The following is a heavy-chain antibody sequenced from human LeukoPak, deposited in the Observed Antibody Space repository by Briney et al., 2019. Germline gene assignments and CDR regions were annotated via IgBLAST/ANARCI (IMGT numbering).Heavy chain of an antibody. V-gene: IGHV4-34*01. CDR1: GGSFSGCY. Sequence: PSETLSLTCAVYGGSFSGCYWSWIRQPPGKGLEWIGEINHSGSTNYNPSLKSRVTISVGTSKNQFSLKLSSVTAADTAVYYCARGQRVPAAIGRRWFDPWGQGTLVTVSS. D-gene: IGHD2-2*01. CDR3: ARGQRVPAAIGRRWFDP. CDR2: INHSGST. J-gene: IGHJ5*02.